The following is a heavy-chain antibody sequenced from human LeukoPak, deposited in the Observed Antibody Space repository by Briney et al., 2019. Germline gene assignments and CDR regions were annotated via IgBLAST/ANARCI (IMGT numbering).Heavy chain of an antibody. V-gene: IGHV3-30-3*01. CDR2: ISYDGSNK. CDR1: GFTFSSYA. Sequence: GGSLRLSCAASGFTFSSYAMHWVRQAPGKGLEWVAVISYDGSNKYYADSVKGRFTISRDNAKNSLYLQMNSLRAEDTALYYCAKDMVAGPYDSSGYYQYYFDYWGQGTLVTVSS. CDR3: AKDMVAGPYDSSGYYQYYFDY. J-gene: IGHJ4*02. D-gene: IGHD3-22*01.